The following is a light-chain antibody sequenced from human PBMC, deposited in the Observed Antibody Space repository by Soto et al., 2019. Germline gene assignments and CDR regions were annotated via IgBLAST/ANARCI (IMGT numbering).Light chain of an antibody. CDR3: QQRSNWIT. CDR1: QSVSSNY. CDR2: GAS. J-gene: IGKJ5*01. V-gene: IGKV3D-20*02. Sequence: EIVLTQSPGTLSFSPGQRATLSCRASQSVSSNYLAWYQHKPGQAPRLLIYGASSRATGIPDRFSGGGSGTEFTLTISSLQSEDFVVYYCQQRSNWITFGQGTRLEIK.